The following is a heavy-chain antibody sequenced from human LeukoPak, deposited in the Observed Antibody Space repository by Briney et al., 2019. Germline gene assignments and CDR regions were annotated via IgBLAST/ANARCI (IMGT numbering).Heavy chain of an antibody. D-gene: IGHD2-2*01. CDR2: ISGGGGST. J-gene: IGHJ4*02. CDR1: GFTFSRYA. CDR3: AKWRARVEPPFDY. Sequence: GGSLRLSCAASGFTFSRYAMSGVRQAPGKGLGWVSAISGGGGSTYYADSVKGRFTISRDNFTNTVYLQMSSLRAEDTAVYYCAKWRARVEPPFDYWGQGTLVTVSS. V-gene: IGHV3-23*01.